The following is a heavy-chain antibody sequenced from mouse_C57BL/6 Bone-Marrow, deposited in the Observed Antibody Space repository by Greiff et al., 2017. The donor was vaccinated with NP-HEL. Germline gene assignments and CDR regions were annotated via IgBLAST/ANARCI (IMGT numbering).Heavy chain of an antibody. CDR2: IYPGSGNT. Sequence: QVQLQQSGAELVRPGASVKLSCKASGYTFTDYYINWVKQRPGQGLEWIARIYPGSGNTYYNEKFKGKATLTAEKSSSTAYMQLSSLTSEDSAVYFCATFYDGYVYYAMDYWGQGTSVTVSS. V-gene: IGHV1-76*01. J-gene: IGHJ4*01. CDR1: GYTFTDYY. D-gene: IGHD2-3*01. CDR3: ATFYDGYVYYAMDY.